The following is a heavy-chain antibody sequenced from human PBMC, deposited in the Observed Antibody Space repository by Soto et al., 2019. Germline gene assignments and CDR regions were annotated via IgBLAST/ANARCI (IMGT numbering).Heavy chain of an antibody. V-gene: IGHV3-23*01. CDR1: GFTFSSYA. Sequence: PGGSLRLSCAASGFTFSSYAMSWVRQAPGKGLEWISDISGSSGGTYYADSVKGRFTISRDNAKKSLYLQMNSLRDEDTAVYYCAGGRITLRTWGQGTPVTVSS. CDR2: ISGSSGGT. D-gene: IGHD3-22*01. J-gene: IGHJ5*02. CDR3: AGGRITLRT.